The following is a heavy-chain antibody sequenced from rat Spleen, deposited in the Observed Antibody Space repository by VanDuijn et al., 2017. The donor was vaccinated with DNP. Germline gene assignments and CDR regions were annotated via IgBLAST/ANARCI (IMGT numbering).Heavy chain of an antibody. V-gene: IGHV5-7*01. J-gene: IGHJ4*01. CDR1: GFTFSNYD. Sequence: EVQLVESGGGLVQPGRSMKLSCAASGFTFSNYDMAWVRQAPKKGLEWVATIIYDGSSTYYGDSVKGRFTVSRENAKSTLYLQMDSLRSEDTATYYCARLILRVWGAMAAWGQGTSVTVSS. CDR3: ARLILRVWGAMAA. D-gene: IGHD1-7*01. CDR2: IIYDGSST.